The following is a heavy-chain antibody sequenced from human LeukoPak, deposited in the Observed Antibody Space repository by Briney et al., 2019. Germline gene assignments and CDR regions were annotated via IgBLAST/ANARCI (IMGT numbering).Heavy chain of an antibody. CDR3: ARGRGWFDP. J-gene: IGHJ5*02. Sequence: SETLSLTCAVYGGSFSGYYWSWIRQPPGKGLEWIGEINHSGSTNYNPSLKSRVTISVDTSKNQFSLKLSSVTAADTAVYYCARGRGWFDPWGQGTLVTVSS. CDR1: GGSFSGYY. CDR2: INHSGST. V-gene: IGHV4-34*01.